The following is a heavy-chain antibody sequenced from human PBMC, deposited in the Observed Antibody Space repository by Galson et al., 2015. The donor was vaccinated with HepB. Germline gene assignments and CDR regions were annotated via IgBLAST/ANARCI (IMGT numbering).Heavy chain of an antibody. CDR3: ARASAAPSSRVKYYFDS. Sequence: TLSLTCTVSGASISSRGYYWSWIRQHPGKGLEWIGYIYYSGTTYYNPSLKSRVSMSVDTSKNQFSLKLSSVTAADTAVYYCARASAAPSSRVKYYFDSWGQGTLVTVSS. CDR1: GASISSRGYY. CDR2: IYYSGTT. J-gene: IGHJ4*02. D-gene: IGHD6-13*01. V-gene: IGHV4-31*03.